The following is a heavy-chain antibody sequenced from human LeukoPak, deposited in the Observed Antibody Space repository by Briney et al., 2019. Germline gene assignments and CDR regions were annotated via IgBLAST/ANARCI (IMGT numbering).Heavy chain of an antibody. D-gene: IGHD6-19*01. Sequence: GGSLRLSCAGSGFTFSNAWMSWVRQAPGKGLECVARIKSKTYGETTDYAAPVKGKFTISRDDSKNTLYLQMNSLRTEDTAVYYCTKFSYSSGWHFDYWGQGTLVPVS. CDR3: TKFSYSSGWHFDY. V-gene: IGHV3-15*01. CDR2: IKSKTYGETT. CDR1: GFTFSNAW. J-gene: IGHJ4*02.